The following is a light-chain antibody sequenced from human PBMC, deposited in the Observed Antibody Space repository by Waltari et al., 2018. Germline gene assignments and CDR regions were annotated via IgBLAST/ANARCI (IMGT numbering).Light chain of an antibody. Sequence: QSALTQPASVSGSPGQSITISRTGTSSDVGTYNLFSWYQEHPGKAPKLIIYEGSKRPSAISNRFSGSKSGNTASLTISGLQAEDEADYYCCSYVSSGTLMFGGGTKLTVL. CDR1: SSDVGTYNL. CDR2: EGS. J-gene: IGLJ3*02. CDR3: CSYVSSGTLM. V-gene: IGLV2-23*01.